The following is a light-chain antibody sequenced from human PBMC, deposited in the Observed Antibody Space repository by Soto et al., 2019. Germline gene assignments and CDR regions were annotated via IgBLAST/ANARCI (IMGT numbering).Light chain of an antibody. V-gene: IGKV3-11*01. J-gene: IGKJ4*01. CDR2: DAS. CDR3: QQRYNWPS. CDR1: QSVSSY. Sequence: EIVLTQSPATLSLSPGERATLSCRASQSVSSYLAWYQQKPGQAPRLLIYDASNRATGIPARFSGSGSGTDFTLTISSLEPEDFAVYYCQQRYNWPSFGGGTKVEIE.